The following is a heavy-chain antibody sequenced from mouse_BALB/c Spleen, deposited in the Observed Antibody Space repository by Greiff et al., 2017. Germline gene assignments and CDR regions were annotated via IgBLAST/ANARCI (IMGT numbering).Heavy chain of an antibody. V-gene: IGHV2-6-5*01. CDR1: GFSLTDYG. CDR3: AKHEGDYYGSSLHWYFDV. D-gene: IGHD1-1*01. CDR2: IWGGGST. J-gene: IGHJ1*01. Sequence: VQLQQSGPGLVAPSQSLSITCTVSGFSLTDYGVSWIRQPPGKGLEWLGVIWGGGSTYYNSALKSRLSISKDNSKSQVFLKMNSLQTDDTAMYYCAKHEGDYYGSSLHWYFDVWGAGTTVTVSS.